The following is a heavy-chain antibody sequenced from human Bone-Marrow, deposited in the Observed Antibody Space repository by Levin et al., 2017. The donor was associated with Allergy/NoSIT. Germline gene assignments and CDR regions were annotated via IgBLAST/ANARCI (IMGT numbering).Heavy chain of an antibody. CDR2: IYNSGST. J-gene: IGHJ5*02. CDR1: GGSIRSYY. Sequence: SQTLSLPCSVSGGSIRSYYWSWIRQSPGKGLEWIGHIYNSGSTKYNPSLKSRVTMSVDTSKDQFSLKLRSVTAADTAVYHCARHNPAYCSDSGCWFDPWGQGVLVTVSS. CDR3: ARHNPAYCSDSGCWFDP. D-gene: IGHD2-15*01. V-gene: IGHV4-59*08.